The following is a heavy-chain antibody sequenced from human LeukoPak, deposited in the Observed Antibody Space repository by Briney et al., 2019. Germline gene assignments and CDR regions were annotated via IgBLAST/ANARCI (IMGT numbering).Heavy chain of an antibody. CDR2: ISSSSFKI. V-gene: IGHV3-48*04. J-gene: IGHJ6*03. CDR3: VRDPSYGSSWYYYMDV. D-gene: IGHD6-13*01. Sequence: GGSLRLSCAASEFTFVRYAMNWVRQAPGKGLEWVSYISSSSFKIGYADSVKGRFTISRDNSKNSLYLQMDSLRVEDTAVYYCVRDPSYGSSWYYYMDVWGRGTTVTVSS. CDR1: EFTFVRYA.